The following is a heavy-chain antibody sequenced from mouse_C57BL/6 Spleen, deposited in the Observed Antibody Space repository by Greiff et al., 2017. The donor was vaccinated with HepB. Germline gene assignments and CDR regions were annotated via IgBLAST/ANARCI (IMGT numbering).Heavy chain of an antibody. CDR2: ISDGGSYT. V-gene: IGHV5-4*01. Sequence: EVQGVESGGGLVKPGGSLKLSCAASGFTFSSYAMSWVRQTPEKRLEWVATISDGGSYTYYPDNVKGRFTISRDNAKNNLYLQMSHLKSEDTAMYYCARDGYDGRFDYWGQSTTLTVSS. CDR1: GFTFSSYA. D-gene: IGHD2-2*01. J-gene: IGHJ2*01. CDR3: ARDGYDGRFDY.